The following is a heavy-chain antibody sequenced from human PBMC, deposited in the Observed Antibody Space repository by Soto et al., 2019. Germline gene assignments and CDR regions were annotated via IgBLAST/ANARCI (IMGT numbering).Heavy chain of an antibody. J-gene: IGHJ4*02. CDR2: ISWNSGSI. CDR3: ARSVGEWLSNFDY. D-gene: IGHD3-3*01. Sequence: GGSLRLSCAASGFTFDDYAMHWVRQAPGKGLEWVSGISWNSGSIGYADSVKGRFTISRDNAKNSLYLQMNSLRAEDTALYYCARSVGEWLSNFDYWGQGALVTVSS. V-gene: IGHV3-9*01. CDR1: GFTFDDYA.